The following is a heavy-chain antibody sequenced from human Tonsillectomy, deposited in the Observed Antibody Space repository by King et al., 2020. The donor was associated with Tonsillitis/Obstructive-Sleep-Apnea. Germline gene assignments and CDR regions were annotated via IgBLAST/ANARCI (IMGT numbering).Heavy chain of an antibody. Sequence: VQLVESGGGVVQPGRSLRLSCAASGFTFSIYGMHWVRQAPGKGLEWVAFIWSDGSNKNYGDSVKGRFTISRDNSKNTLYLQINSLRAEDTAVYYCARVGVGATWGQGTLVTVSS. J-gene: IGHJ5*02. V-gene: IGHV3-33*01. D-gene: IGHD1-26*01. CDR1: GFTFSIYG. CDR3: ARVGVGAT. CDR2: IWSDGSNK.